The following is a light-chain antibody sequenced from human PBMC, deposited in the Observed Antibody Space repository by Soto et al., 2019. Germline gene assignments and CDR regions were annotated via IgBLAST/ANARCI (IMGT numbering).Light chain of an antibody. CDR1: SSDVGGYNY. Sequence: QSALTQPASVSGSPGQSITISCTGTSSDVGGYNYVSWYQQHPGKAPKLMIYEVSNRPSGVSNRFCGSKSGNTASLTISGLQAEDEADYYCSSYTSSSTRVFGGGTKVTVL. J-gene: IGLJ3*02. CDR3: SSYTSSSTRV. V-gene: IGLV2-14*01. CDR2: EVS.